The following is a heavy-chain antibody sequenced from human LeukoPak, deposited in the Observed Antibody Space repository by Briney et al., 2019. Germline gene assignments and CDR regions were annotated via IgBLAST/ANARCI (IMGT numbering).Heavy chain of an antibody. V-gene: IGHV4-39*01. Sequence: SETLSLTCTVSGGSISSSSYYWGWIRQPPGKGLEWIGSIYYSGSTYYNPSLKSRVTISVDTSKNQFSLKLSSVTAADTAVYYCARATLDYYDSSGLFWGFDYWGQGTLVTVSS. CDR3: ARATLDYYDSSGLFWGFDY. J-gene: IGHJ4*02. CDR2: IYYSGST. CDR1: GGSISSSSYY. D-gene: IGHD3-22*01.